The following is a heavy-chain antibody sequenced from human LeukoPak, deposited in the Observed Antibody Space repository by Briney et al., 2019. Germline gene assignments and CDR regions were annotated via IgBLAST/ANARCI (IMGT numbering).Heavy chain of an antibody. D-gene: IGHD3-22*01. CDR3: ERRGRYYSDAFDI. V-gene: IGHV4-59*08. Sequence: SETLSLTCTVSGGSISSYYWNWIRQPPGKGLEWIGYIYYSGSTNYKPSLKSRVTISVDTSKNQFSLKLSAVTAADPAVYYCERRGRYYSDAFDIWGQGTLVTVSS. CDR2: IYYSGST. J-gene: IGHJ3*02. CDR1: GGSISSYY.